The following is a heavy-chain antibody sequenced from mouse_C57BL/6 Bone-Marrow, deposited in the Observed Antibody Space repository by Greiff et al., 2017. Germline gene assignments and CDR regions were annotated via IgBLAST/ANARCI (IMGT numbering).Heavy chain of an antibody. Sequence: VQLVESGPELVKPGASVKISCKASGYAFSSSWMNWVKQRPGKGLEWIGRMYPGDGDTNYNGKFKGKATLTADKSSSTAYMQLSSLTSEDSAVYFCAKVDSSGYPFAYWGQGTLVTVSA. J-gene: IGHJ3*01. D-gene: IGHD3-2*02. CDR1: GYAFSSSW. V-gene: IGHV1-82*01. CDR2: MYPGDGDT. CDR3: AKVDSSGYPFAY.